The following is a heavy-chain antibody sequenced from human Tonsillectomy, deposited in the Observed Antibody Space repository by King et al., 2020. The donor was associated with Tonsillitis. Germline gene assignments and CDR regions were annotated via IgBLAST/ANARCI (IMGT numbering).Heavy chain of an antibody. V-gene: IGHV1-2*02. CDR3: AREIIGHSSAGFDY. Sequence: GQLVQSGAEVKKSGASVKVSCKASGYTFSDYYMHWVRQAPGQGLGWMGWINPNHVGPNSSQKFKERFSMTRATPITPVYLELNTLRSDDTAVYYCAREIIGHSSAGFDYWGQGTLVTVSS. CDR2: INPNHVGP. D-gene: IGHD6-19*01. J-gene: IGHJ4*02. CDR1: GYTFSDYY.